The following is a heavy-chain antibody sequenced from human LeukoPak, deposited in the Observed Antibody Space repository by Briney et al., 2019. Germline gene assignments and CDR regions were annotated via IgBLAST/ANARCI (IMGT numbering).Heavy chain of an antibody. V-gene: IGHV3-30*02. Sequence: GGSPRLSCAASGFTLSEYGMHWVRQAPGKGLEWVAFIRYDGNKKYYIDSVRGRFTTSRDNSMNTVSLQMDSLRTEDTAVYYCARNAHSFDSSGYYFHFWGQGTLVTVSS. D-gene: IGHD3-22*01. CDR3: ARNAHSFDSSGYYFHF. CDR2: IRYDGNKK. J-gene: IGHJ4*02. CDR1: GFTLSEYG.